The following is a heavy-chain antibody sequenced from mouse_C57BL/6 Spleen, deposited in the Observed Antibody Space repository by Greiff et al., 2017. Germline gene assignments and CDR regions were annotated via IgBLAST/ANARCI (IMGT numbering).Heavy chain of an antibody. J-gene: IGHJ3*01. V-gene: IGHV1-80*01. CDR1: GYAFSSYW. CDR3: ASPHDPAWFAY. CDR2: IYPGDGDT. Sequence: QVQLQQSGAELVKPGASVKISCKASGYAFSSYWMNWVKQRPGKGLEWIGQIYPGDGDTNYNGKFKGKATLTADKSSNPAYLQLSSLTSEDTAIYYCASPHDPAWFAYWGQGTLVTVSA.